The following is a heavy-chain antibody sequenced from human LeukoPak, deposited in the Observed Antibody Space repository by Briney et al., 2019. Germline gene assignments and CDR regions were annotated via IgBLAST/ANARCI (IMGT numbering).Heavy chain of an antibody. CDR2: IYYSGST. D-gene: IGHD3-16*01. V-gene: IGHV4-31*03. CDR1: GGSISSTNYY. CDR3: ARDRIGGGNDY. J-gene: IGHJ4*02. Sequence: SETLSLTCTVSGGSISSTNYYWSWIRQHPGKGLEWIGYIYYSGSTYYNPSLKSRVTISVDTSKNQFSLKLSSVTAADTAVYYCARDRIGGGNDYWGQGTLVTVSS.